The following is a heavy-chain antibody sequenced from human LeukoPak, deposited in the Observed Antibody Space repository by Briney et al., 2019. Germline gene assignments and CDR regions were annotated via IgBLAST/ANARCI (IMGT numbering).Heavy chain of an antibody. Sequence: SVKVSCKASGGTFSSYAISWVRQAPGQGLEWMGGIIPIFGTANYAQKFQGRVTITADESTSTAHMELSSLRSEDTAVYYCARGGNYYDSSGYHSDYWGQGTLVTVSS. CDR3: ARGGNYYDSSGYHSDY. D-gene: IGHD3-22*01. J-gene: IGHJ4*02. CDR1: GGTFSSYA. V-gene: IGHV1-69*01. CDR2: IIPIFGTA.